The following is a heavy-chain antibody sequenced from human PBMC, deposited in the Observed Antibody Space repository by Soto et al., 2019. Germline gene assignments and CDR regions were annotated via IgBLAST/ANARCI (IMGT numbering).Heavy chain of an antibody. J-gene: IGHJ4*02. CDR1: GYTLTGYY. CDR3: TTYRTTQAGMAFDY. CDR2: INPNTGVT. Sequence: ASVKVSCKASGYTLTGYYMHWVRQAPGQGLEWLGWINPNTGVTKYAHDFQGRVTMTRDTSISTTYLEMSSLRVEDTAVYYCTTYRTTQAGMAFDYWGQGTLVTVSS. V-gene: IGHV1-2*07. D-gene: IGHD4-17*01.